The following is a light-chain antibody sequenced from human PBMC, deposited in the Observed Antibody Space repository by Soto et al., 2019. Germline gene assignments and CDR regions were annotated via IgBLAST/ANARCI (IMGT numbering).Light chain of an antibody. CDR1: QSIANH. CDR3: QHTYNSHT. J-gene: IGKJ2*01. CDR2: AAS. V-gene: IGKV1-39*01. Sequence: DIPMTQSPSSLSASVGDRVTISCRASQSIANHLNWYQQKPGKAPKLLIYAASTLQSGVPSRFSGSGSETYFTLTISRLQLEDFATYYCQHTYNSHTFGQGTKLEIK.